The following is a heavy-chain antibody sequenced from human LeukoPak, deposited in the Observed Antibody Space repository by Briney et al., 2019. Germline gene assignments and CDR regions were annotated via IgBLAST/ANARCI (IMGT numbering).Heavy chain of an antibody. CDR3: ARDVDIAARQGRT. CDR1: GFTFSSYS. V-gene: IGHV3-48*04. CDR2: ISSSSSTI. D-gene: IGHD6-6*01. J-gene: IGHJ5*02. Sequence: PGGSLRLSCAASGFTFSSYSMNWVRQAPGKGLEWVSYISSSSSTIYYADSVKGRFTISRDNAKNSLYLQMNSLRSEDTAVYYCARDVDIAARQGRTWGQGTLVTVSS.